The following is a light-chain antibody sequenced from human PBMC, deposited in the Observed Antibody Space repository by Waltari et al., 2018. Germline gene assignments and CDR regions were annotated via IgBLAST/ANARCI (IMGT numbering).Light chain of an antibody. CDR2: AVS. CDR1: QGISSY. Sequence: DIQLTQSPSFLSASVGDRVTISCRASQGISSYLAWYQHKPGKAPKLLIYAVSTLQSGVPSRFSGSGSGKEFALTISSLQPEDFATYYCQQLSIYPLTFGQGTRLEIK. CDR3: QQLSIYPLT. J-gene: IGKJ5*01. V-gene: IGKV1-9*01.